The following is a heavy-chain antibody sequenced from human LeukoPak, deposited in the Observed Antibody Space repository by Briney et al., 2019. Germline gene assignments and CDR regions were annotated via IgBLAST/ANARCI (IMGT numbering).Heavy chain of an antibody. CDR3: ARDSDYGDYFDH. Sequence: GGSLRLSCAASDFTFSAYTMNWIRLAPGKGLEWVSSISSSRTYIYYADSVKGRFTISRDNAKNSLYLQMNSLRAEDTALYFFARDSDYGDYFDHWGQGTLVTVSS. D-gene: IGHD4-17*01. CDR2: ISSSRTYI. J-gene: IGHJ4*02. V-gene: IGHV3-21*06. CDR1: DFTFSAYT.